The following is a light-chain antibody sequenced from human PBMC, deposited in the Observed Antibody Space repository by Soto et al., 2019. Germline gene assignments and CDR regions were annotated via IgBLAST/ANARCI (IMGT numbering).Light chain of an antibody. CDR1: SSNIGAGYD. J-gene: IGLJ3*02. V-gene: IGLV1-40*01. CDR3: QSYDSSWV. Sequence: QSVLTQPPSVSGALGQRVTISCTGSSSNIGAGYDVHWYQQLPGTAPKLLIYGNSNRPSGVPDRFSGSKSGTSASLAITGLQAEDEADYYCQSYDSSWVFGGGTKLTVL. CDR2: GNS.